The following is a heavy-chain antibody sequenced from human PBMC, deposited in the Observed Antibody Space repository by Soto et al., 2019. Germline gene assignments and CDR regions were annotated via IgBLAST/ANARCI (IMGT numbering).Heavy chain of an antibody. CDR2: INHTGGT. CDR1: GGSFNGYY. Sequence: AXETLALTFAVCGGSFNGYYGNWIRQPPGKGLEWIGEINHTGGTHYNPSLKSRVTMSVDTSKNQFSLRLSSVTAADTAIYYCATRITVFGLLIPPFDPWGQGTQVTVSS. D-gene: IGHD3-3*01. J-gene: IGHJ5*02. V-gene: IGHV4-34*01. CDR3: ATRITVFGLLIPPFDP.